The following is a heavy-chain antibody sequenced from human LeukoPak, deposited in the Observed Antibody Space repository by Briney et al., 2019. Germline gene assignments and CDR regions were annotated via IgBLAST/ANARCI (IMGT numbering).Heavy chain of an antibody. CDR2: ISDSSRYI. D-gene: IGHD3-22*01. CDR1: GFTFSSYG. V-gene: IGHV3-21*01. J-gene: IGHJ4*02. Sequence: GGSLRLSCAASGFTFSSYGMHWVRQAPGKGLEWVSSISDSSRYIYYADSVKGRFTISRDNAKNSLFLQMNSLRVEDTAVYYCARDGPYYYESGGNSLDYWGQGTLVTVSS. CDR3: ARDGPYYYESGGNSLDY.